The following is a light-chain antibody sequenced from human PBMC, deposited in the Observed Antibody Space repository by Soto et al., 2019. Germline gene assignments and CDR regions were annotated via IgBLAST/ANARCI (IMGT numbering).Light chain of an antibody. V-gene: IGLV2-11*01. CDR2: NVS. J-gene: IGLJ3*02. CDR3: CSYAGGYTWV. Sequence: QSALTQPRSVSGSPGQSVTISCTGTSSDVGSNNFVSWYQHRPGKAPRLMIHNVSKRPSGVPDRFSGSKSGNTASLTISGLQDEDEADYYCCSYAGGYTWVFGGGTQLTVL. CDR1: SSDVGSNNF.